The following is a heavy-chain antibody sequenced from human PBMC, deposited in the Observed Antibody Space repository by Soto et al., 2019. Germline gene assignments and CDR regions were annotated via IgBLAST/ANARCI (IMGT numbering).Heavy chain of an antibody. D-gene: IGHD3-10*01. Sequence: PGGSLRLSCAASVFTFSSYSMNWVRQAPGKGLEWVSSISSSSYIYYADSVKGRFTISRDNAKNSLYLQMNSLRAEDTAVYYCARYGSGSYTSYGMDVWGQGTTVTSP. CDR1: VFTFSSYS. J-gene: IGHJ6*02. V-gene: IGHV3-21*01. CDR3: ARYGSGSYTSYGMDV. CDR2: ISSSSYI.